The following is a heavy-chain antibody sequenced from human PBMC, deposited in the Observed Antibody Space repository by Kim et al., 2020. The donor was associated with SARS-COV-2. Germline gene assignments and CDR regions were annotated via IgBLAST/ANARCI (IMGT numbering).Heavy chain of an antibody. D-gene: IGHD3-10*01. CDR1: GFTFDDYA. CDR3: AKDGQSVRYWFGELFGYYYGMDV. V-gene: IGHV3-9*01. CDR2: ISWNSGSI. Sequence: GGSLRLSCAASGFTFDDYAMHWVRQAPGKGLEWVSGISWNSGSIGYADSVKGRFTISRDNAKNSLYLQMNSLRAEDTALYYCAKDGQSVRYWFGELFGYYYGMDVWGQGTTVTVSS. J-gene: IGHJ6*02.